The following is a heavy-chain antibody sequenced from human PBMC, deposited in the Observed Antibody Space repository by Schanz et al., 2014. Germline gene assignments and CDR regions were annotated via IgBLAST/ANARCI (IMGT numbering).Heavy chain of an antibody. CDR1: GFTFSNYA. Sequence: EVQLLESGGGLVQPGGSLRLSCAASGFTFSNYAMSWVRQAPGKGLEWVSALSGSGGSTYSADSVKRRVTISRDKSENTLYRQKISLRGDDTAVDYWGKQINDDIVNGTRIWGHGALVSVSS. D-gene: IGHD3-9*01. J-gene: IGHJ4*03. CDR3: GKQINDDIVNGTRI. CDR2: LSGSGGST. V-gene: IGHV3-23*01.